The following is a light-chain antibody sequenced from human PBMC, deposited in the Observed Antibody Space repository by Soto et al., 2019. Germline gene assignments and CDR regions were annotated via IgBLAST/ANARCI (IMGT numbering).Light chain of an antibody. CDR1: QSVSSSY. Sequence: EIVLTQSPGTLSLSPGERATLSCRASQSVSSSYLAWYQQKPGQAPRLLIYCASSRTTSIPDRFSGSGSGTNFTLTISRLEPEDFAVYYCHQYGSSPGTFGQGTKVEIK. CDR3: HQYGSSPGT. V-gene: IGKV3-20*01. CDR2: CAS. J-gene: IGKJ1*01.